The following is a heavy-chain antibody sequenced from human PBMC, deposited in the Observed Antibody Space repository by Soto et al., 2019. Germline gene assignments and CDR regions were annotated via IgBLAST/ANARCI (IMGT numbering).Heavy chain of an antibody. V-gene: IGHV3-21*01. Sequence: EVQLVESGGGLVKPGGSLRLSCAASGFTFSSYSMNWVRQAPGKGLEWVSSISSSSSYIYYADSVKGRFTISRDNAKNSLYLQMNSLRAEDTAVYYCARDGSLWFGSGLNRWYLDLWGRGTLVTVSS. CDR1: GFTFSSYS. D-gene: IGHD3-10*01. CDR2: ISSSSSYI. J-gene: IGHJ2*01. CDR3: ARDGSLWFGSGLNRWYLDL.